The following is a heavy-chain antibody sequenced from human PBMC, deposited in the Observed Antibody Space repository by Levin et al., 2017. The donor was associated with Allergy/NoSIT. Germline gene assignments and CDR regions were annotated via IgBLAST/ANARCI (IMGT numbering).Heavy chain of an antibody. CDR2: INHSGTT. D-gene: IGHD6-6*01. CDR3: AGGSFSTSSVYFPL. V-gene: IGHV4-34*01. CDR1: GGSFSPNY. Sequence: PSETLSLTCAVYGGSFSPNYWSWIRQPPGKGLEWIGEINHSGTTNYNPSLKSRVAISLDTSKEHFSLRLTAVTDADTALYYCAGGSFSTSSVYFPLWGQGTLVTVSS. J-gene: IGHJ1*01.